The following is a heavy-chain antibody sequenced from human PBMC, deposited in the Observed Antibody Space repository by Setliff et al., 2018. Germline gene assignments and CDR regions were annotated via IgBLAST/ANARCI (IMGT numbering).Heavy chain of an antibody. D-gene: IGHD3-10*01. Sequence: SETLSLTCIVSGVSVSRHYWSWIRQPPGKTLEWIGYIYTGGSTTYNPSLESRVTISRDKSPNQFSLMLRSVTAADTALYYCARGYYNGRGYYYLPCSFDSWGRGIVVTVSS. J-gene: IGHJ4*02. CDR2: IYTGGST. CDR1: GVSVSRHY. CDR3: ARGYYNGRGYYYLPCSFDS. V-gene: IGHV4-4*08.